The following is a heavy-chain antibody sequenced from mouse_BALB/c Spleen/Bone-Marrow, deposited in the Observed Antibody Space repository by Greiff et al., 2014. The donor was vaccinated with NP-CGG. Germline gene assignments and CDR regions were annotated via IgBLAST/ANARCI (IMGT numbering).Heavy chain of an antibody. V-gene: IGHV2-6-5*01. J-gene: IGHJ2*01. CDR2: IWGGGIT. CDR1: GFSLTDYG. Sequence: QVKLKESGPGLVAPSQSLSITCTVSGFSLTDYGVSWIRQPPGKGLEWLGVIWGGGITYYNSALKSRLSISKDNSKSQVFLKMNSLQTDDTAMYYCAKLNWDEGDYWGQGTTLTVSS. D-gene: IGHD4-1*01. CDR3: AKLNWDEGDY.